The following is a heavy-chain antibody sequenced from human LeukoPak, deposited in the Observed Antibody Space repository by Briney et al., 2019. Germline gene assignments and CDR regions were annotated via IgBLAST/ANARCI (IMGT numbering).Heavy chain of an antibody. J-gene: IGHJ4*02. CDR1: GVSISSYY. D-gene: IGHD1-26*01. Sequence: SETLSLTCTVSGVSISSYYWSWIRQPPGKGLEWIGYIYYSGSTNYNPSLKSRVTISVDTSKNQFSLKLNSLTAADTAVYYCARGGSYYDYWGQGTLVTVSS. CDR2: IYYSGST. V-gene: IGHV4-59*01. CDR3: ARGGSYYDY.